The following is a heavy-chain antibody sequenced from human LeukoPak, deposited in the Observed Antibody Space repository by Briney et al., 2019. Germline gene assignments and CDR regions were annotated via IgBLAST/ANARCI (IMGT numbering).Heavy chain of an antibody. V-gene: IGHV3-23*01. CDR1: TFTFSDYG. CDR2: IPNTGATT. Sequence: GGPLRLSCAASTFTFSDYGMSCVRQAPGNGLEWVSTIPNTGATTYYSDSVKGRFTSSRDNSNNTLHLQMTSLRAEDTAVYYCATPTGRGTYQYYFDYWGQGTLVTVSS. CDR3: ATPTGRGTYQYYFDY. D-gene: IGHD1-26*01. J-gene: IGHJ4*02.